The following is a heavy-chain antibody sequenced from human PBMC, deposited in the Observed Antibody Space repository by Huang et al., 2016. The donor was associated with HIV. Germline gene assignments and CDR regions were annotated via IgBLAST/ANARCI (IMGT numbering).Heavy chain of an antibody. D-gene: IGHD6-19*01. J-gene: IGHJ6*02. CDR3: ARGAESSWSGSYYYGLDV. Sequence: EVQLVESGGGLIQPGGSLRLSCSASGFTVSNNYLTWVRLAQGKCLEWVSVIFSGGRTYHADSVKCRFTVSRDNSKNTLYLQMNSLRADDTAVYYCARGAESSWSGSYYYGLDVWGQGTTVTV. V-gene: IGHV3-53*01. CDR1: GFTVSNNY. CDR2: IFSGGRT.